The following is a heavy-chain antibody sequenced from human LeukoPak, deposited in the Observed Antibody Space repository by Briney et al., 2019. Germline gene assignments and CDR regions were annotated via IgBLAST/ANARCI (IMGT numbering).Heavy chain of an antibody. CDR3: ARETPLYCRGGSSCANWFDP. Sequence: ASVKVSCKASGGTFSSYTISWVRQAPGQGLEWMGEITPVFGTPNYAQKFQGRVTITADKSRSTAYMELSSLRSEDTAVYYCARETPLYCRGGSSCANWFDPWGQGTLVTVSS. D-gene: IGHD2-15*01. V-gene: IGHV1-69*06. CDR2: ITPVFGTP. J-gene: IGHJ5*02. CDR1: GGTFSSYT.